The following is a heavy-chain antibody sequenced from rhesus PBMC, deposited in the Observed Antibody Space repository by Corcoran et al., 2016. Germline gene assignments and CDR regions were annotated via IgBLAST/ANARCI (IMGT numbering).Heavy chain of an antibody. V-gene: IGHV4-169*01. Sequence: QLQLQESGPGLVKPSETLSVTCAVSGGSISSSYWSWIRQAPGKGLEWIGFIYGSGSSTNYNPSLTIRVTLSVATSKTQLSLKLSSVTTADTAVYYCARTLYSNYLDYWGQGVLVTVSS. J-gene: IGHJ4*01. D-gene: IGHD4-23*01. CDR2: IYGSGSST. CDR1: GGSISSSY. CDR3: ARTLYSNYLDY.